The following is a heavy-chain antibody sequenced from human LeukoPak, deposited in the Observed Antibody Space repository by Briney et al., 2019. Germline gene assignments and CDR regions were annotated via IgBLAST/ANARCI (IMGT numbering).Heavy chain of an antibody. J-gene: IGHJ4*02. CDR3: ARSLGRMARGVIPY. CDR1: GGSLTGYY. CDR2: INYSGRT. Sequence: SETLSLTCAVYGGSLTGYYWSWIRQPPGKGLEWIGEINYSGRTNYNPSLKSRVTISVDTSKKQFSLKLRSVTPADTAVYYCARSLGRMARGVIPYWGQGTLVTVSS. V-gene: IGHV4-34*01. D-gene: IGHD3-10*01.